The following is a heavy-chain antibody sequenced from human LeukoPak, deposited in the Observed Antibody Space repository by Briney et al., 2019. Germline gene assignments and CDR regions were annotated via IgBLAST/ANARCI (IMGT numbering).Heavy chain of an antibody. D-gene: IGHD3-9*01. CDR3: ARDNHWLSEYYYYHYMDV. V-gene: IGHV4-59*12. CDR2: IYYSGST. CDR1: GGSISSYY. J-gene: IGHJ6*03. Sequence: PSETLSLTCTVSGGSISSYYWSWIRQPPGKGLEWIGYIYYSGSTNYNPSLKSRVTISVDTSKNQFSLKLSSVTAADTAVYYCARDNHWLSEYYYYHYMDVWGKGTTVTISS.